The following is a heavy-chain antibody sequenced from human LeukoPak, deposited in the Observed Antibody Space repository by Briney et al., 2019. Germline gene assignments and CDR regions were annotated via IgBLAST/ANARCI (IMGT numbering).Heavy chain of an antibody. Sequence: SETLSLTCTVSGGSISSYYWSWIRQPPGKGLEWIGYIYYSGSTNYNPSLKSRVTISVDTSKNQFSLKLSSVTAADTAVYYCARVGPATVAAPRSYYYYGMDVWGQGTTVTVSS. V-gene: IGHV4-59*01. CDR1: GGSISSYY. CDR2: IYYSGST. CDR3: ARVGPATVAAPRSYYYYGMDV. J-gene: IGHJ6*02. D-gene: IGHD6-19*01.